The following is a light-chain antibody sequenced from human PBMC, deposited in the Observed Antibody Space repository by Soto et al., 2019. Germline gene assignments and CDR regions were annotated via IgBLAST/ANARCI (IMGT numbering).Light chain of an antibody. V-gene: IGKV3-15*01. Sequence: EIVMTQSPATQSVSPGERATLSCTASESISTNLAWYQHKPGQAPRLLIYGAATRATGVPPRVSSSGSGTDFTLAISSLQYEDFAVYYCQHYNSCPYSFGQGTKLDVK. CDR3: QHYNSCPYS. CDR2: GAA. CDR1: ESISTN. J-gene: IGKJ2*03.